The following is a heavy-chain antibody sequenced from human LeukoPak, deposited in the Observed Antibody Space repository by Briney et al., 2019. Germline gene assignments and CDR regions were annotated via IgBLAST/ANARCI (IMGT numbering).Heavy chain of an antibody. Sequence: SVKVSCKTSGGTFNNSAISWVRQAPGQGLQWLGGIMHLFGTAGYAQKFQGRVTITKDESTRTVYLELTSLTSDDTAVYYCARDVHGDYGSGWFDPWGQGTLVSVSS. CDR1: GGTFNNSA. D-gene: IGHD4-17*01. CDR3: ARDVHGDYGSGWFDP. J-gene: IGHJ5*02. CDR2: IMHLFGTA. V-gene: IGHV1-69*05.